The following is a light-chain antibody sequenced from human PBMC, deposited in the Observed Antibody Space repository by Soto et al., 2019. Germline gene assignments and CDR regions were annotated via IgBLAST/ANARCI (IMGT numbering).Light chain of an antibody. Sequence: QSVLTQPASVSGSPGQSITISCTGTSSDVGGYNYVSWYQQHPGKAPKLMIYDVSNRPSGVSNRFSGSKSGNTASLTISGLHAEDDADYYCSSYTSSSTLVVFGGGTKLTVL. CDR3: SSYTSSSTLVV. CDR2: DVS. J-gene: IGLJ2*01. CDR1: SSDVGGYNY. V-gene: IGLV2-14*01.